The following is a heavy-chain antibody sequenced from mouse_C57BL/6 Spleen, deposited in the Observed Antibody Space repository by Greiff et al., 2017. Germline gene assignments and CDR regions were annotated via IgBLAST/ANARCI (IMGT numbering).Heavy chain of an antibody. J-gene: IGHJ4*01. CDR3: ARGGTSYAMDY. Sequence: EVQLQQSGPELVKPGASVKISCKASGYTFTDYYMNWVKQSHGKSLEWIGDINPNNGGTSYNQKFKGKATLTVDKSSSTAYMELRSLTSEDSAVYYCARGGTSYAMDYWGQGTSVTVSS. D-gene: IGHD3-3*01. CDR1: GYTFTDYY. V-gene: IGHV1-26*01. CDR2: INPNNGGT.